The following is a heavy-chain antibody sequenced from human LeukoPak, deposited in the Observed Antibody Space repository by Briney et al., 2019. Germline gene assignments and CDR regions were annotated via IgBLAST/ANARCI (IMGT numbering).Heavy chain of an antibody. Sequence: GGSLRLSCAASGFTFSSYWMHWVRQAPGKGLVWVSRINSDGSTTNYADSVKGRFTISRDNSKNTLYLQMNSLRAEDTAVYYCAKDPLRYCSGGSCGGVDYWGQGTLVTVSS. CDR3: AKDPLRYCSGGSCGGVDY. CDR2: INSDGSTT. CDR1: GFTFSSYW. D-gene: IGHD2-15*01. V-gene: IGHV3-74*01. J-gene: IGHJ4*02.